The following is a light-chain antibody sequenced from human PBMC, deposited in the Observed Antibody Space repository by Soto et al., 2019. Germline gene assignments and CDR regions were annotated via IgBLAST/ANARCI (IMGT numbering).Light chain of an antibody. J-gene: IGLJ3*02. CDR3: SSYAGTYTWV. V-gene: IGLV2-11*01. Sequence: QPVLTQPRSVSGSPGQSVTISCTGTSGDVGGYNYVSWYQQRPGEAPKLMIYDVTERPSGVPDRFSASKSGNTASLTISGLQADDEADYYCSSYAGTYTWVFGGGTKLTVL. CDR2: DVT. CDR1: SGDVGGYNY.